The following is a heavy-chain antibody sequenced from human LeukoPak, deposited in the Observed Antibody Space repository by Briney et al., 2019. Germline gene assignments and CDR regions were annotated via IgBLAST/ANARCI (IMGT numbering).Heavy chain of an antibody. D-gene: IGHD2-15*01. CDR2: IYYSGTT. J-gene: IGHJ4*02. Sequence: SETLSLTCTVSGGSVISGSYYWAWIRQPPGKGLEWIGYIYYSGTTNYNPSLKSRVTISLDTSNYQFSLRLTSMTAADRAVYYCARVPHCSGGSCYSQISGYYFDYWGQGTLVTVSS. CDR1: GGSVISGSYY. CDR3: ARVPHCSGGSCYSQISGYYFDY. V-gene: IGHV4-61*01.